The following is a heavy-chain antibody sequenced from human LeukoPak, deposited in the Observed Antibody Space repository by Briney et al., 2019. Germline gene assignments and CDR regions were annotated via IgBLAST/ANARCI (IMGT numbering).Heavy chain of an antibody. J-gene: IGHJ4*02. CDR1: GFTFSSYG. CDR2: ISYDGSNK. Sequence: GGPLRLSCAASGFTFSSYGMHWVRQAPGKGLEWVAVISYDGSNKYYADSVKGRFTISRDNSKNTLYLQMNSLRAEDTAVYYCAKDLTQQLGRFDYWGQGTLVTVSS. V-gene: IGHV3-30*18. CDR3: AKDLTQQLGRFDY. D-gene: IGHD6-13*01.